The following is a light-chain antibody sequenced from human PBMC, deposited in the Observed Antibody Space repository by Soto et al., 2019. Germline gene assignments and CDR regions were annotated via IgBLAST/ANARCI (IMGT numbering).Light chain of an antibody. CDR2: GAS. CDR1: QSVSSY. J-gene: IGKJ1*01. V-gene: IGKV3-20*01. Sequence: EIALTQSPDTLSLSPGERATLSCRASQSVSSYLAWYQQKPGQAPRLLIYGASSRATGIPDRFSGSGSGTDFTLAISRLEPGDSAVYFCQQCDTSPWTVGQGPKVDI. CDR3: QQCDTSPWT.